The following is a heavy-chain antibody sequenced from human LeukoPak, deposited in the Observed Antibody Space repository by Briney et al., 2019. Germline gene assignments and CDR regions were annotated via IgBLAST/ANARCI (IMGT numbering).Heavy chain of an antibody. D-gene: IGHD5-12*01. CDR2: INQDGSAK. CDR1: GFLFSNSW. J-gene: IGHJ4*02. Sequence: GGSLRLSCADSGFLFSNSWMAWVRQAPGRGLEWLANINQDGSAKTCVDSVKGRFTISRDNAKNSLYLQMNSQRAEDTAMYYCARDSGYNAFDYWGQGTLVTVSS. CDR3: ARDSGYNAFDY. V-gene: IGHV3-7*05.